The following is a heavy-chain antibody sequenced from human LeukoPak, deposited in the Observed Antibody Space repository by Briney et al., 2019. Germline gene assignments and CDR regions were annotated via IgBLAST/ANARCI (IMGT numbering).Heavy chain of an antibody. CDR3: ATCARNFYCYRFDY. D-gene: IGHD2-2*02. CDR1: GGIFSSYA. J-gene: IGHJ4*02. Sequence: SVTVSCAASGGIFSSYAISWVRQAPGQGLEWMGGIIPIFGTANYAQKFQGRVTITADESTSTAYMELSSLRSEDTAVYYCATCARNFYCYRFDYWGQGTLVTVSS. CDR2: IIPIFGTA. V-gene: IGHV1-69*13.